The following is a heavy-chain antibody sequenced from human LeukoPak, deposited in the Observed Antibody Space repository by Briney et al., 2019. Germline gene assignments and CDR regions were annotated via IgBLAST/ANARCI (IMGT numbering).Heavy chain of an antibody. V-gene: IGHV3-9*01. CDR3: AKSLGSWLIDH. J-gene: IGHJ4*02. D-gene: IGHD5-24*01. CDR1: GFTFDDYA. Sequence: GGSLRLSCAVSGFTFDDYAMHWVRQAPGKGLEWVSGISWNSGCIDYADSVKGRFTISRDNAKNSLYLQMNSLRAEDTALYYCAKSLGSWLIDHWGQGTLVTVSS. CDR2: ISWNSGCI.